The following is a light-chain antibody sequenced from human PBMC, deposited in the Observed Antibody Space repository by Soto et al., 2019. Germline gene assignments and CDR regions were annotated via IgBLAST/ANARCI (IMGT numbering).Light chain of an antibody. J-gene: IGKJ1*01. CDR1: QTVTSSY. CDR2: ATS. Sequence: EIVLTQSPATLSLSPGERATLSCRASQTVTSSYFAWYQQRPGQAPRLLIYATSSRATGIPDRFSGSGSGTDFTLTISSLDPEDFAVYYCQQYGGSRWTFGQGTKVDI. V-gene: IGKV3-20*01. CDR3: QQYGGSRWT.